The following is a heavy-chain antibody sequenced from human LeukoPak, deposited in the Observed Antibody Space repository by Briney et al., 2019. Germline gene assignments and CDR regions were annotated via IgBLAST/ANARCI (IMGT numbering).Heavy chain of an antibody. V-gene: IGHV3-74*03. D-gene: IGHD6-13*01. Sequence: PGGSLRLSCATSGFTFNIYWRQWVRQVPGKGLVWISRIDSNGGGATYADSVKGRFTTSRDNGNNTMYLQMNSLRAEDTAIYYCARAKYSSRWSLDYWGQGALVTVSS. CDR1: GFTFNIYW. CDR2: IDSNGGGA. J-gene: IGHJ4*02. CDR3: ARAKYSSRWSLDY.